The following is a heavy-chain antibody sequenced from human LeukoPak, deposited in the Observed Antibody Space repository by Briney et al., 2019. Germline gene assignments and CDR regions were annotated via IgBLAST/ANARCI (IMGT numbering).Heavy chain of an antibody. Sequence: ASVKVSCKASGYTFTGYYMHWVRQAPGQGLEWMGWINPNSGGTNYAQKFQGRVTMTRGTSISTAYMELSRLRSDDTAVYYCARDLDDYGDYVSTYYYYYYMDVWGKGTTVTVSS. D-gene: IGHD4-17*01. J-gene: IGHJ6*03. CDR1: GYTFTGYY. V-gene: IGHV1-2*02. CDR2: INPNSGGT. CDR3: ARDLDDYGDYVSTYYYYYYMDV.